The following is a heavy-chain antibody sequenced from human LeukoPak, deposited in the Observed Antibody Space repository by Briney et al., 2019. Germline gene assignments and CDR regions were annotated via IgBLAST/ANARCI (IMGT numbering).Heavy chain of an antibody. Sequence: GRSLRLSSAAPGFTFSISSMYSVRPALHKGREWVSLISYDGSKIQYTESVKGRFTISRDNSKNTLYLQMNSLRDEDTAVYYCAKDQCGDCQNVFDYWGQGTLATVSS. J-gene: IGHJ4*02. CDR1: GFTFSISS. CDR2: ISYDGSKI. CDR3: AKDQCGDCQNVFDY. D-gene: IGHD2-21*02. V-gene: IGHV3-30*18.